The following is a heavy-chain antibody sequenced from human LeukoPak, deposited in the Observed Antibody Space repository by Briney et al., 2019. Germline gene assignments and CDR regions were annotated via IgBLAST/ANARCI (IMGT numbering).Heavy chain of an antibody. CDR2: IIPIFGTA. CDR3: ARGNVLGTSGYFYFDY. D-gene: IGHD5-12*01. Sequence: GASVKVSCKASGGTSSSYAISWVRQAPGQGLEWMGGIIPIFGTANYAQKFQGRVTITTDESTSTAYMELSSLRSEDTAVYYCARGNVLGTSGYFYFDYWGQGTLVTVSS. V-gene: IGHV1-69*05. J-gene: IGHJ4*02. CDR1: GGTSSSYA.